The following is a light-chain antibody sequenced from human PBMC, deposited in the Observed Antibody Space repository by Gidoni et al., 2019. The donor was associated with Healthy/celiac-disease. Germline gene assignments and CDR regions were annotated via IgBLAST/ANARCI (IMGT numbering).Light chain of an antibody. Sequence: QSALTQPASVSGSPGQSITISCTGTSSDVGGYNYVSWNQQHPGKAPKLMFYEVSNRPSGVSNRFSGSKSGNTASLTISGLQAEDEADYYCSSYTSSSTLVVFGGGTKLTVL. J-gene: IGLJ2*01. CDR1: SSDVGGYNY. CDR2: EVS. V-gene: IGLV2-14*01. CDR3: SSYTSSSTLVV.